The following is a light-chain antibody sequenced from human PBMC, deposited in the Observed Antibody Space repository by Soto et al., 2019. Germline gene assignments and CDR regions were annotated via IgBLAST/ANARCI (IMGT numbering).Light chain of an antibody. J-gene: IGKJ4*01. CDR1: QTIVDW. CDR2: DAY. V-gene: IGKV1-5*01. Sequence: DIQMTQSPSILSASVGDRVTVACRASQTIVDWLAWYQQKPGKAPKLLIYDAYSLESGVPSRFSGRRSGTEFTLTIAGLQPEDFATYYCQQYESYSPLTFGGGTKVDIK. CDR3: QQYESYSPLT.